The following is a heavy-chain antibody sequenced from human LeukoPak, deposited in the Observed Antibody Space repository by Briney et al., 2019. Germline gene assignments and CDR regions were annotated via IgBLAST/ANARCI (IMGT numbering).Heavy chain of an antibody. CDR1: GGSFSGYY. J-gene: IGHJ6*02. CDR3: ARDRYDSYPMDV. V-gene: IGHV4-31*11. D-gene: IGHD3-3*01. CDR2: IYYSGNT. Sequence: TLSLTCAVYGGSFSGYYWSWIRQHPGKGLEWIGYIYYSGNTYCNPSLKSRVTISVDTSKNQFSLKLSSVTAADTAVYYCARDRYDSYPMDVWGQGTTVTVSS.